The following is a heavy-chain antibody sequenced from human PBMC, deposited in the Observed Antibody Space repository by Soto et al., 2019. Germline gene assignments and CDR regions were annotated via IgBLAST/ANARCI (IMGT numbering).Heavy chain of an antibody. CDR1: GFTFSSYS. J-gene: IGHJ4*02. D-gene: IGHD2-21*02. CDR2: ISSSSSYI. Sequence: GGSLRLSCAASGFTFSSYSMNWVRQAPGKGLEWVSSISSSSSYIYYADSVKGRFTISRDNAKNSLYLQMNSLRAEDTAVYYCARVVVVTATDFDYWDQGTLVTVSS. V-gene: IGHV3-21*01. CDR3: ARVVVVTATDFDY.